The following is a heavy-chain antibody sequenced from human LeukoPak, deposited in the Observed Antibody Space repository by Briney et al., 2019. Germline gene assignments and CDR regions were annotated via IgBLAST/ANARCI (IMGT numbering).Heavy chain of an antibody. J-gene: IGHJ2*01. CDR1: GYTFTSYG. CDR2: ISAYNGNT. V-gene: IGHV1-18*01. Sequence: ASVKVSCKASGYTFTSYGISWVRQALGQGLEWMGWISAYNGNTNYAQKLQGRVTMTTDASTSTAYMELRSLRSDDTAVYYCARGSSSDWDGRYWYFDLWGRGTLVTVSS. D-gene: IGHD3-9*01. CDR3: ARGSSSDWDGRYWYFDL.